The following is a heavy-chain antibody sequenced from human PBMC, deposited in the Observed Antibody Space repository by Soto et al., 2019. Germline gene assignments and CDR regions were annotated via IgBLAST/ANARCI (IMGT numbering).Heavy chain of an antibody. CDR3: ATLTVTLPKWFDP. V-gene: IGHV3-7*01. J-gene: IGHJ5*02. D-gene: IGHD4-17*01. Sequence: GGSLRLSCAASGFTFSDYYMSWIRQAPGKGLEWVSYINQDGSEKYYVDSVKGRFTISRDNAKXSXXXXXXXXXXXXTAVYYCATLTVTLPKWFDPWGQGTLVTVSS. CDR2: INQDGSEK. CDR1: GFTFSDYY.